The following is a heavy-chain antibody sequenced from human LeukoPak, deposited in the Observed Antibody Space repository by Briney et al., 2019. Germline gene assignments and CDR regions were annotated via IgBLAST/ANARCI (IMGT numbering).Heavy chain of an antibody. J-gene: IGHJ4*02. V-gene: IGHV4-34*01. Sequence: PSETLSLTCAVYGGSFSGYYWSWIRQPPGKGLEWIGEINHSGSTNYNPSLKSRVTISVDTSKNQFSLKLSSVTAADTAVYYCARDPVAEYFDYWGQGTLVTVSS. CDR3: ARDPVAEYFDY. CDR2: INHSGST. CDR1: GGSFSGYY. D-gene: IGHD2-21*01.